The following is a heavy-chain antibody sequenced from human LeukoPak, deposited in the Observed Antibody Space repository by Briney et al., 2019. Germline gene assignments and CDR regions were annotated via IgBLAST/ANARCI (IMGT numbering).Heavy chain of an antibody. D-gene: IGHD3-22*01. J-gene: IGHJ4*02. CDR2: VHYTGKT. CDR1: GDSISSSY. V-gene: IGHV4-59*01. Sequence: SETLSLTCTVSGDSISSSYWSWIRQPPGKRLEWVGYVHYTGKTNYNPSLNNRATISVDMSKNQFSLTLTSVTVADTAMYYCARGYYDRSGSSNPLDSWGQGTLVTVSA. CDR3: ARGYYDRSGSSNPLDS.